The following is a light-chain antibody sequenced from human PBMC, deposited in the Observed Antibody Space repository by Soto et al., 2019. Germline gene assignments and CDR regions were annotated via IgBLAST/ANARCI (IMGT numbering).Light chain of an antibody. CDR3: AGWADNLNWRL. J-gene: IGLJ1*01. V-gene: IGLV1-44*01. CDR1: ISNIGTNS. CDR2: ADS. Sequence: QSVLTQPPSASGTPGESVTISCSGDISNIGTNSVHWYQHLPGTAPKLVIYADSQRPSGVPDRFSGSKSGTSASLAISGLQSEDDADYLCAGWADNLNWRLFGNGTKLTV.